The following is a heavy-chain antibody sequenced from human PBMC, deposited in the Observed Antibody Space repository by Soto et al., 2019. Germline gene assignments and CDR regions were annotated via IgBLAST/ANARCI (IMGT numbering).Heavy chain of an antibody. J-gene: IGHJ6*02. CDR3: AKDMANYDFWGNHQRGMEA. CDR1: GFTFEDSA. V-gene: IGHV3-9*01. Sequence: EVQLVESGGGLVQPGRSLRLYCEGTGFTFEDSAMHWVRQAPGKGLEWVSGISWNSDVLDYAASVKGRFTISKDNAKNFLYLQMSSLRAEAPAVYYCAKDMANYDFWGNHQRGMEAWGQGTTVTVAS. CDR2: ISWNSDVL. D-gene: IGHD3-3*01.